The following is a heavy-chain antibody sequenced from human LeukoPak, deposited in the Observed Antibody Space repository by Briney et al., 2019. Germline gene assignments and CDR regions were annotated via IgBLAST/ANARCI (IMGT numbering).Heavy chain of an antibody. Sequence: GGSLRLSCAASGFTFSSYSMNWVRQAPGEGLEWVSSISSSSSYIYYADSVKGRFTISRDNAKNSLYLQMNSLRAEDTAVYYCARVGGVIGDAFDIWGQGTMVTVSS. J-gene: IGHJ3*02. CDR2: ISSSSSYI. CDR3: ARVGGVIGDAFDI. V-gene: IGHV3-21*01. D-gene: IGHD3-16*01. CDR1: GFTFSSYS.